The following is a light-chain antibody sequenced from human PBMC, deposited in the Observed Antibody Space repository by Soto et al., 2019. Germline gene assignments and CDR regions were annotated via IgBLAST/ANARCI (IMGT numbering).Light chain of an antibody. CDR3: QQCYSSPRT. Sequence: DIQMTQSPSTLSAGVGDRVTITRRASQSISTYINWYQQKAGKAPTLLIYAASSLQSGVPSRFSGGGSGTDFTLTINTLQPEDFATYFCQQCYSSPRTFGQGTQVEIK. CDR2: AAS. J-gene: IGKJ1*01. CDR1: QSISTY. V-gene: IGKV1-39*01.